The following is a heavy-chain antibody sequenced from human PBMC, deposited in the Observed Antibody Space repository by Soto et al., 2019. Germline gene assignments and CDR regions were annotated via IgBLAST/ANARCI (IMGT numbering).Heavy chain of an antibody. CDR3: ARAPTRGDTSDWFDP. J-gene: IGHJ5*02. CDR2: IYYSGST. V-gene: IGHV4-61*01. D-gene: IGHD2-21*02. Sequence: SETLSLTCTVSGVSVSSGSYYWILIRQPPGKGLEWIGYIYYSGSTNYNPSLKSRVTISVDTSKNQFSLKLSPVTAADTAVYYCARAPTRGDTSDWFDPWGQGTLVTVSS. CDR1: GVSVSSGSYY.